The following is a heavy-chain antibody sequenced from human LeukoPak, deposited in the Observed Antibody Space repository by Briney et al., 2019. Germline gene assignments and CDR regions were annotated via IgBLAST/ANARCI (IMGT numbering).Heavy chain of an antibody. J-gene: IGHJ5*02. Sequence: ASVKVSCKASGYTFTSYYMHWVRQAPGQGLEWMGIINPSGGSTSYAQKFQGRVTMTRDTSTSTVYMELSSLRSEDTAVYYCAREITMVRGVIPDNWFDPWGQGTLVTVSS. CDR1: GYTFTSYY. CDR2: INPSGGST. D-gene: IGHD3-10*01. CDR3: AREITMVRGVIPDNWFDP. V-gene: IGHV1-46*01.